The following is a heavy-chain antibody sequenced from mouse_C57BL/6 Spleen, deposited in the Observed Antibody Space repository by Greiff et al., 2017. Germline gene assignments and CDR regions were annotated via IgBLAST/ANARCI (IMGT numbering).Heavy chain of an antibody. CDR2: INPSSGYT. V-gene: IGHV1-4*01. CDR3: ARETGGFDY. CDR1: GYTFTSYT. J-gene: IGHJ2*01. Sequence: VQRVESGAELARPGASVKMSCKASGYTFTSYTMHWVKQRPGQGLEWIGYINPSSGYTKYNQKFKDKATLTADKSSSTAYMQLSSLTSEDSAVYYCARETGGFDYWGQGTTLTVSS.